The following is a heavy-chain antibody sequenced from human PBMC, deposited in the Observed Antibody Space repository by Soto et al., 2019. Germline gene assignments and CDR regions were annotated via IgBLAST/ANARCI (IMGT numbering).Heavy chain of an antibody. D-gene: IGHD2-15*01. Sequence: SETLSLTCGMSGDIFSSSSSSWNWLRQSPSRGLEWLGRTNYRSKWNTMYALSLRGRLTIAADPATNIFSLKLTSVTPDDTAVYYCARGRCSGGVRHPWFDPWGQGVQVTVS. J-gene: IGHJ5*02. CDR3: ARGRCSGGVRHPWFDP. CDR1: GDIFSSSSSS. CDR2: TNYRSKWNT. V-gene: IGHV6-1*01.